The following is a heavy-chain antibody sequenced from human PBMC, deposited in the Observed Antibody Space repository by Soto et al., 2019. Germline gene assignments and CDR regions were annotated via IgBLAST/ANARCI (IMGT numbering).Heavy chain of an antibody. CDR1: GGSISSGGYS. V-gene: IGHV4-30-2*01. J-gene: IGHJ5*02. CDR3: ARAAVDTAMVTGFDP. Sequence: SETLSLTCAVSGGSISSGGYSWSWIRQPPGKGLEWIGYIYHSGSTYYNPSLKSRVTISVDRSKNQFSLKLSSVTAADTAVYYCARAAVDTAMVTGFDPWGQGILVTVSS. D-gene: IGHD5-18*01. CDR2: IYHSGST.